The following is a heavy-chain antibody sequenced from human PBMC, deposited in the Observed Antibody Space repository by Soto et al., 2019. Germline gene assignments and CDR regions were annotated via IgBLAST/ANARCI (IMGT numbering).Heavy chain of an antibody. J-gene: IGHJ6*02. Sequence: SQTLSLTCAISGDSVSSNSAAWNWIRQSPSRGLEWLGRTYYRSKWYNDYAVSVKSRITINPDTSKNQFSLQLNSVTPEDTAVYYCARDQRIAARPYYYYGMDVWGQGTTVTVSS. CDR3: ARDQRIAARPYYYYGMDV. D-gene: IGHD6-6*01. CDR2: TYYRSKWYN. V-gene: IGHV6-1*01. CDR1: GDSVSSNSAA.